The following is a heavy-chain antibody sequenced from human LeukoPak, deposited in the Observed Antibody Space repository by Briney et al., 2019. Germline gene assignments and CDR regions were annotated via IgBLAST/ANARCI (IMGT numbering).Heavy chain of an antibody. J-gene: IGHJ4*02. D-gene: IGHD1-1*01. CDR2: INPSGGST. V-gene: IGHV1-46*01. CDR3: AKDLAGWNAPGY. CDR1: GYTFTSYY. Sequence: ASVKVSCKASGYTFTSYYMHWVRQAPGQGLEWMGIINPSGGSTSYAQKFQGRVTMTRDTSTSTVYMELSSLRAEDTAVYYCAKDLAGWNAPGYWGQGTLVTVSS.